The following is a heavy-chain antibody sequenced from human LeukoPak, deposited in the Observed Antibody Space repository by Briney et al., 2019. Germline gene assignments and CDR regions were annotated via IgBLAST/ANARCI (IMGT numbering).Heavy chain of an antibody. D-gene: IGHD4-17*01. CDR3: ARGKYGDYADY. Sequence: GGSLRLSCAASGFTVSSNYMSWVRQAPGKGLEWVSVIYSGGSTYYADSVKGRFTISRDNSKDTLYLQMNSLRAEDTAVYYCARGKYGDYADYWGQGTLVTVSS. CDR2: IYSGGST. V-gene: IGHV3-53*01. J-gene: IGHJ4*02. CDR1: GFTVSSNY.